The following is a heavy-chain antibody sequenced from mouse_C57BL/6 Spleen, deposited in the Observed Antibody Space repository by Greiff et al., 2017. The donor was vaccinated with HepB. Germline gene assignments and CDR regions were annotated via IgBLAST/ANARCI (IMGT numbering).Heavy chain of an antibody. Sequence: QVQLQQSGPGLVQPSQSLSITCTVSGFSLTSYGVHWVRQSPGKGLEWLGVIWSGGSADYNAAFISRLSISKDNSKSQVFFKMNSLQADDTAIYYCARNYRFYYDYDGGFDYWGQGTTLTVSS. V-gene: IGHV2-2*01. CDR1: GFSLTSYG. J-gene: IGHJ2*01. CDR2: IWSGGSA. CDR3: ARNYRFYYDYDGGFDY. D-gene: IGHD2-4*01.